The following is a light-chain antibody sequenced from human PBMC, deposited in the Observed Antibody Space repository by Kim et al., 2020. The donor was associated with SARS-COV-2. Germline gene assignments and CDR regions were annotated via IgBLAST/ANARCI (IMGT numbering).Light chain of an antibody. J-gene: IGKJ4*01. Sequence: DIQMTQSPSSLSASVGDRVTITCRTSQTISSSLNWYQQKPGKDPKLLIHAASSLQSGVPSRFSGSGFGTDLTLTISSLQPEDVATYYCQQSYSTPLTFGGGTKVDIK. CDR3: QQSYSTPLT. V-gene: IGKV1-39*01. CDR2: AAS. CDR1: QTISSS.